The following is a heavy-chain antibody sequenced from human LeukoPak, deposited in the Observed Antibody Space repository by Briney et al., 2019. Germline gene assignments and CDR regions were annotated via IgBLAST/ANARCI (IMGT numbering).Heavy chain of an antibody. D-gene: IGHD6-13*01. V-gene: IGHV3-30*02. J-gene: IGHJ4*02. CDR1: GFIFSSYA. CDR2: IRYDGSDK. Sequence: PGGSLRLSCAASGFIFSSYAMHWVRQAPGKGLEWVAFIRYDGSDKYYADSVKGRFTISRDNAKNSLYLQMNSLRAEDTAVYYCARGIAAWPPTPAYWGQGTLVTVSS. CDR3: ARGIAAWPPTPAY.